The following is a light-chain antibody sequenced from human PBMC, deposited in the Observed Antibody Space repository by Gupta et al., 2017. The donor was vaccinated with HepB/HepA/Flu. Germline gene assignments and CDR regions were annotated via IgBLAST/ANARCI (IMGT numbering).Light chain of an antibody. CDR1: QSVGSN. CDR3: QQYNAWPPLT. V-gene: IGKV3-15*01. J-gene: IGKJ4*01. CDR2: GAS. Sequence: VMTQSPATLSVSPGERANLSCRASQSVGSNLAWYQQKPGQPPRLLISGASTRATGIPGRFSGSGSGTQFTLTISGLQSEDFAVYYCQQYNAWPPLTFGGGTKVEIK.